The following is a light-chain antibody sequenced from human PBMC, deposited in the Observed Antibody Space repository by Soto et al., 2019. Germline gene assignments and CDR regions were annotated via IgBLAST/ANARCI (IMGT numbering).Light chain of an antibody. J-gene: IGKJ1*01. V-gene: IGKV3-15*01. CDR3: QQYDKWPRT. Sequence: EIVMTQSPATLSVSPGEGATLSCRASQSVSSNLTWYQQKPGQAPRLPIYGASTRATAVPARFTAGGSGTEFTLTISSLQSDDLAVYYCQQYDKWPRTFGQGTKVDIK. CDR2: GAS. CDR1: QSVSSN.